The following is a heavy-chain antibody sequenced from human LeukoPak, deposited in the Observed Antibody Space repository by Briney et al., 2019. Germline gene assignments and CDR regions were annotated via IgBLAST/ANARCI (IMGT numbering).Heavy chain of an antibody. CDR1: GFTFSSYW. CDR2: VSGDGRNI. CDR3: ARVRDGYNWGAFDI. V-gene: IGHV3-74*01. D-gene: IGHD5-24*01. J-gene: IGHJ3*02. Sequence: GGSLRLSCVASGFTFSSYWMHWVRQDPRKGLVWVSRVSGDGRNINYADSVRGRFTISRDNAKNSLYLQMNSLRAEDTAVYYCARVRDGYNWGAFDIWGQGTMVTVSS.